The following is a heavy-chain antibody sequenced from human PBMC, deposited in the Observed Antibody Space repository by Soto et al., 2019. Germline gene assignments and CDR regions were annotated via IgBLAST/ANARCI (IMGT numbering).Heavy chain of an antibody. CDR2: ISHDGSNT. J-gene: IGHJ4*02. V-gene: IGHV3-30*18. CDR1: GFTFRTYA. Sequence: QVQVVESGGGVVQPGRSLRLSCAASGFTFRTYAMHWVRQAPGKGLEWVAVISHDGSNTDYGDSVKGRFTISRDNSKSTLSLQMNVLRPEDRGVYYCTKDAGSTEYFFASWGQGTLVSVSS. CDR3: TKDAGSTEYFFAS.